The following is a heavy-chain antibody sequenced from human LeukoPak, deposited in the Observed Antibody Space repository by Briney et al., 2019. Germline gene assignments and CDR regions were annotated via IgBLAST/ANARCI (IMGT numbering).Heavy chain of an antibody. J-gene: IGHJ5*02. D-gene: IGHD2-21*01. V-gene: IGHV1-2*02. CDR3: ARADRLHGGPYLIGP. Sequence: ASVTVSFKTSGYSFSDYYMHWVRQAPGQGLEWMGWINPNSGGTSSAQKFQGRVTMTRDKSINTVYMEVSWLTSDDTAIYYCARADRLHGGPYLIGPWGQGTLVTVSS. CDR2: INPNSGGT. CDR1: GYSFSDYY.